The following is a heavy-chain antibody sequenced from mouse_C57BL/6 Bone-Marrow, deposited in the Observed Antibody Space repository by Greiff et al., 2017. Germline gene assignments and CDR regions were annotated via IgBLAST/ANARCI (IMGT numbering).Heavy chain of an antibody. J-gene: IGHJ3*01. CDR2: IYPRSGNT. CDR1: GYTFTSYG. CDR3: AVIYDGNCYALFAY. V-gene: IGHV1-81*01. Sequence: VQLQQSGAELARPGASVKLSCKASGYTFTSYGISWVKQRTGQGLEWIGEIYPRSGNTYYNEKFKGKATLTADKSSSTAYMELRSLTSEDTAVYFCAVIYDGNCYALFAYWGQGTLVTVSA. D-gene: IGHD2-1*01.